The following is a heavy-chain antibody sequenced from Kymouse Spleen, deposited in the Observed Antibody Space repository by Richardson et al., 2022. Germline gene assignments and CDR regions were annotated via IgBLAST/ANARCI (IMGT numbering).Heavy chain of an antibody. D-gene: IGHD3-22*01. Sequence: QVQLVESGGGVVQPGRSLRLSCAASGFTFSSYGMHWVRQAPGKGLEWVAVISYDGSNKYYADSVKGRFTISRDNSKNTLYLQMNSLRAEDTAVYYCAKDHYYDSSGYHDAFDIWGQGTMVTVSS. J-gene: IGHJ3*02. V-gene: IGHV3-30*18. CDR2: ISYDGSNK. CDR3: AKDHYYDSSGYHDAFDI. CDR1: GFTFSSYG.